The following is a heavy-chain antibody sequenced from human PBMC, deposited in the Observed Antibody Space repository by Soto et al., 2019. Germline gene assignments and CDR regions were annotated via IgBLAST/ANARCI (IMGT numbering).Heavy chain of an antibody. CDR2: IGEDGSEK. Sequence: GWSLRLSCTASGFTFSTYWMSWVRQAPGMGLEWVANIGEDGSEKYYVDSVKGRFTISRDNAKNSLYLQMNSLRADDTAVYYCARGSGGHNYYYGMDVWGQGTTVTGSS. J-gene: IGHJ6*02. CDR3: ARGSGGHNYYYGMDV. D-gene: IGHD2-15*01. V-gene: IGHV3-7*03. CDR1: GFTFSTYW.